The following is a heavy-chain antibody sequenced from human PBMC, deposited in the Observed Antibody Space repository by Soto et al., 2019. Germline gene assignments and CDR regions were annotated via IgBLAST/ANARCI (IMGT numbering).Heavy chain of an antibody. CDR1: GYTFTGYY. CDR2: INPNSGGT. CDR3: ARDPGYSSKGSYFDY. V-gene: IGHV1-2*04. Sequence: ASVKVSCKASGYTFTGYYMHWVRQAPGQGLEWMGWINPNSGGTNYAQKFQGWVTMTRDTSISTAYMELSRLRSDDTAVYYCARDPGYSSKGSYFDYWGQGTLVTVSS. D-gene: IGHD6-19*01. J-gene: IGHJ4*02.